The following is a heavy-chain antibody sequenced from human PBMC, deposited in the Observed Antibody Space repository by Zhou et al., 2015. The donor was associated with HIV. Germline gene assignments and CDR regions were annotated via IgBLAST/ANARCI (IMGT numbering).Heavy chain of an antibody. CDR2: IIPIFGTA. CDR1: GGTFSSYA. CDR3: ARDRITMVRGVYDYVWGSCPGY. Sequence: QVQLVQSGAEVKKPGSSVKVSCKASGGTFSSYAISWVRQAPGQGLEWMGGIIPIFGTANYAQKFQGRVTITADESTSTAYMELSSLRSEDTAVYYCARDRITMVRGVYDYVWGSCPGYWGQGNPGHRLL. J-gene: IGHJ4*02. V-gene: IGHV1-69*01. D-gene: IGHD3-16*01.